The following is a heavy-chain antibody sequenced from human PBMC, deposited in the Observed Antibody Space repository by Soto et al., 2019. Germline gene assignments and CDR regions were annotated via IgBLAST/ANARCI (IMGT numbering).Heavy chain of an antibody. CDR1: GGSISSYY. CDR3: ARDIVKFDP. V-gene: IGHV4-59*01. Sequence: SETLSLTCTVSGGSISSYYWSWIRQPPGKGLEWIGYIYYSGSTNYNPSLKSRVTISVDTSKNQFSLKLSSVTAADTAVYYCARDIVKFDPWGQGTLVTVSS. D-gene: IGHD1-26*01. CDR2: IYYSGST. J-gene: IGHJ5*02.